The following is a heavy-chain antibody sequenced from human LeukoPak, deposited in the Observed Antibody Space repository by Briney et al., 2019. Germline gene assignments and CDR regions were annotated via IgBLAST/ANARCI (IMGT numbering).Heavy chain of an antibody. CDR2: IPFDGSNK. V-gene: IGHV3-30*18. Sequence: PGGALRLSCADSGFTFSSYAVHWVRHTPGEGLEWVAVIPFDGSNKYYADSVKGRSTISRDNSKNTLYLQMNSLRADDTAVYYCAKDTAISGSHRTLGFDYWGQGTLVIVSS. J-gene: IGHJ4*02. CDR3: AKDTAISGSHRTLGFDY. CDR1: GFTFSSYA. D-gene: IGHD2-21*02.